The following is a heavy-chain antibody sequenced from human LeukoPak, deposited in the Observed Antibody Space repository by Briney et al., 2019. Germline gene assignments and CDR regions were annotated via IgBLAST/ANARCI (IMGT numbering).Heavy chain of an antibody. J-gene: IGHJ4*02. CDR3: ARTSEPDYYDSSGYYY. Sequence: GGSLRLSCAASGFTFDDYAMHWVRQAPGKGLEWVSGISWNSGSIGYADSVKGRFTISRDNAKNSLYLQMNSLRAEDTALYYCARTSEPDYYDSSGYYYWGQGTLVTVSS. V-gene: IGHV3-9*01. CDR1: GFTFDDYA. D-gene: IGHD3-22*01. CDR2: ISWNSGSI.